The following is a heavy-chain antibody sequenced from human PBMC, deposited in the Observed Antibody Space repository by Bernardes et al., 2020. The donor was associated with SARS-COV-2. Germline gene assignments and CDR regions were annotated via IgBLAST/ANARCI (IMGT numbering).Heavy chain of an antibody. D-gene: IGHD2-15*01. Sequence: AETLSLTCTVSGGSIRSSYWSWIRQHPGPGLEWIGYIYYSGSTHYNPSLKSRVTISVDTSKNQFSLKLSSVTAADTAVYYCARDANTLPGRHYYYYMDVWGKGTTVTGS. V-gene: IGHV4-59*01. CDR2: IYYSGST. J-gene: IGHJ6*03. CDR3: ARDANTLPGRHYYYYMDV. CDR1: GGSIRSSY.